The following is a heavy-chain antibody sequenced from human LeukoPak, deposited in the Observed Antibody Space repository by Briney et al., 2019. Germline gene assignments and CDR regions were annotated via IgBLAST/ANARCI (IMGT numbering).Heavy chain of an antibody. CDR3: ARDFWQQGDDS. D-gene: IGHD3-3*01. CDR2: ISPTGTSI. CDR1: GFIFTDFY. Sequence: GGSLRLSCAASGFIFTDFYMTWIRQAPGKGLEWVSYISPTGTSIYYADSVRGRFTISRDNAKNSLYLQMNSLRAEDTAIYYCARDFWQQGDDSWGQGTLVTVPS. V-gene: IGHV3-11*01. J-gene: IGHJ5*01.